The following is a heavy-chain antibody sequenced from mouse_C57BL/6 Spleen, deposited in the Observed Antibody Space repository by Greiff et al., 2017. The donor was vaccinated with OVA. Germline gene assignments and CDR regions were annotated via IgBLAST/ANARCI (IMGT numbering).Heavy chain of an antibody. CDR3: ARSGVPTVVATDWYFDV. V-gene: IGHV1-52*01. Sequence: VQLQQPGAELVRPGSSVKLSCKASGYTFTSYWMHWVKQRPIQGLEWIGNIDPSDSETQYNQKFKDKATLTVDKSSSTAYMQLSSLTSEDSAVYYCARSGVPTVVATDWYFDVWGTGTTVTVSA. CDR2: IDPSDSET. CDR1: GYTFTSYW. J-gene: IGHJ1*03. D-gene: IGHD1-1*01.